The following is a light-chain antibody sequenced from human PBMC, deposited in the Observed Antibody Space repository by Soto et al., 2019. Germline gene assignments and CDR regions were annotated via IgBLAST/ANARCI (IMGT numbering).Light chain of an antibody. V-gene: IGKV3-20*01. CDR2: GAS. CDR3: QQYGSAPRT. CDR1: RRVSSN. J-gene: IGKJ1*01. Sequence: EIVLTKSPGTLSLSPGGRATLSFRASRRVSSNLAGYQQKPGQSPRLLMDGASSRATRIPDRFSGRGSGTEFTLTISRLEPEDFAVYYCQQYGSAPRTFGQGTQVAIK.